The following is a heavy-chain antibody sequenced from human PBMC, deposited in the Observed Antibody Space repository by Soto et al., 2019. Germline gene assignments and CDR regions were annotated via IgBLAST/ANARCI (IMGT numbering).Heavy chain of an antibody. D-gene: IGHD5-12*01. CDR3: ARDPNRGYGMDV. V-gene: IGHV1-69*13. J-gene: IGHJ6*02. CDR1: GGTFSSYA. CDR2: IIPIFGTA. Sequence: GASVKVSCKASGGTFSSYAISWVRQAPGQGLEWMGGIIPIFGTANYAQKFQGRVTITADESTSTAYMELSSLRSEDTAVYYCARDPNRGYGMDVWGQGTTVTVYS.